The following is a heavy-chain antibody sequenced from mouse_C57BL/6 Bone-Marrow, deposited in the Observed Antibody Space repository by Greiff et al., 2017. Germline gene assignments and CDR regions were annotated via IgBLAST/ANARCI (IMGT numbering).Heavy chain of an antibody. V-gene: IGHV1-62-2*01. D-gene: IGHD1-3*01. CDR3: AKREEENIGKCDY. Sequence: QVRLQQSGAELVKPGASVKLSCKASGYTFTEYTIHWVKQRSGQGLEWIGLFYPGSGSIKYNEKFKDKATLTADKSSSTVYMELSRLTSADSAVSFCAKREEENIGKCDYWGQGTTLTVSS. J-gene: IGHJ2*01. CDR2: FYPGSGSI. CDR1: GYTFTEYT.